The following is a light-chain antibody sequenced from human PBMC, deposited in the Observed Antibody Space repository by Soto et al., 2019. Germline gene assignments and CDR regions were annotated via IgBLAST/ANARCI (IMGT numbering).Light chain of an antibody. CDR2: DIT. J-gene: IGLJ2*01. Sequence: QSALTQPASVSGSPGQSITISCTGTSSDVGAYTYVSWYQQHPGKAPKVMIYDITNRPSGVSDRFSGSKSGNTASLTISGLQAEDEAEYYCSSYTSSSTLVFGGGTKLTVL. V-gene: IGLV2-14*03. CDR3: SSYTSSSTLV. CDR1: SSDVGAYTY.